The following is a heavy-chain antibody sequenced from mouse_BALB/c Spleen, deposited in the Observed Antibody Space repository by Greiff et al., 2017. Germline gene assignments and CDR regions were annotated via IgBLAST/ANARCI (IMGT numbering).Heavy chain of an antibody. Sequence: EVQVVESGTVLARPGASVKMSCKASGYTFTSYWMHWVKQRPGQGLEWIGAIYPGNSDTSYNQKFKGKAKLTAVTSTSTAYMELSSLTNEDSAVYYCTRSNYGNYLDYWGQGTTLTVSS. D-gene: IGHD2-1*01. J-gene: IGHJ2*01. CDR1: GYTFTSYW. CDR3: TRSNYGNYLDY. CDR2: IYPGNSDT. V-gene: IGHV1-5*01.